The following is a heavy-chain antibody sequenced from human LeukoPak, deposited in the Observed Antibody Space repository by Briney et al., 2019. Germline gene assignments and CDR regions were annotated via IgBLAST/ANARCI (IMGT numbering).Heavy chain of an antibody. V-gene: IGHV4-34*01. Sequence: SETLSLTCAVYGGPFSGYYWSWIRQPPGKGLEWIGEINHSGSTNYNPSLKSRVTISVDTSKNQFSLKLSSVTAADTAVYYCARPLLQLPYHYYGMDVWGQGTTVTVSS. J-gene: IGHJ6*02. CDR3: ARPLLQLPYHYYGMDV. D-gene: IGHD2-2*01. CDR1: GGPFSGYY. CDR2: INHSGST.